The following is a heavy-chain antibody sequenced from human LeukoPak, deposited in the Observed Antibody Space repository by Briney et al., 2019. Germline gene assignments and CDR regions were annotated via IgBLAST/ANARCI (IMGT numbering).Heavy chain of an antibody. V-gene: IGHV4-59*01. D-gene: IGHD1-26*01. J-gene: IGHJ4*02. CDR1: GGSISSYY. CDR3: ARGYSGSYGRFDY. CDR2: IYYSGRT. Sequence: SETLSLTCTVSGGSISSYYWSWIRQPPGKGLEWIGYIYYSGRTSYNPSLKSRVTISVDTSKNQFSLKLSSVTAADTAVYYCARGYSGSYGRFDYWGQGTLVTVSS.